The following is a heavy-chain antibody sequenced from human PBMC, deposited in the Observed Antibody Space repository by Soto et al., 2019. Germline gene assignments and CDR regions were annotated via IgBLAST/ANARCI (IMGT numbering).Heavy chain of an antibody. CDR3: GRVRLCGLSGVRWYSRVIDY. Sequence: EVQLVESGGGLVQPGGSLSLSCAASGFTFSDHYMDWVRQAPGQGLEWVGRTKNKANSYTTQYAASVKGRFTISRDDSKNSLYLQMHSLKTEDTAVYYCGRVRLCGLSGVRWYSRVIDYWGQGALVTVS. D-gene: IGHD2-15*01. J-gene: IGHJ4*02. V-gene: IGHV3-72*01. CDR2: TKNKANSYTT. CDR1: GFTFSDHY.